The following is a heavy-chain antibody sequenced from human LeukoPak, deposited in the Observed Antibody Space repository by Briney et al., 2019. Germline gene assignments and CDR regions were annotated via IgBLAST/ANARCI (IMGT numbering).Heavy chain of an antibody. J-gene: IGHJ4*02. V-gene: IGHV1-24*01. CDR1: GYTLTELS. D-gene: IGHD2-2*03. CDR3: ATGRLEGGYCSSTSCVDLDY. Sequence: ASVKVSCKVSGYTLTELSMHWVRQAPGKGREWMGGFDPEDGETIYAQKFQGRVTMTEDTSTDTAYMELSSLRSEDTAVYYCATGRLEGGYCSSTSCVDLDYWGQGTLVTVSS. CDR2: FDPEDGET.